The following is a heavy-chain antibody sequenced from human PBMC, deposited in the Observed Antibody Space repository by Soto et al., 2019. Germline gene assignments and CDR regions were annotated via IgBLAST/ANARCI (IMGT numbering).Heavy chain of an antibody. CDR1: GGSIISSNW. CDR2: IYHSGST. D-gene: IGHD3-16*01. V-gene: IGHV4-4*02. J-gene: IGHJ6*02. CDR3: ARDLFEGYYYYGMDV. Sequence: SETLSLTCAVSGGSIISSNWWSWGRHPPGKGLEWIGEIYHSGSTNYNPSLKSRVTISVDKSKNQFSLKLSSVTAADTAVYYCARDLFEGYYYYGMDVWGQGTTVTVSS.